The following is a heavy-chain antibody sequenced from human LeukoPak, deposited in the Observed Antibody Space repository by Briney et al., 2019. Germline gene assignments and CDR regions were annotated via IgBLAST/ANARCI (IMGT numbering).Heavy chain of an antibody. CDR3: ARDQSSVAGTTYNWFDP. J-gene: IGHJ5*02. V-gene: IGHV3-21*01. Sequence: PGGSLRLSCAASGFAFDIHGMNWVRQAPGKGLEWVSSISGSSSYIYYADSVKGRFTISRDNAKNSLYLQMNSLRAEDTAVYYCARDQSSVAGTTYNWFDPWGQGTLVTVSS. CDR2: ISGSSSYI. D-gene: IGHD6-19*01. CDR1: GFAFDIHG.